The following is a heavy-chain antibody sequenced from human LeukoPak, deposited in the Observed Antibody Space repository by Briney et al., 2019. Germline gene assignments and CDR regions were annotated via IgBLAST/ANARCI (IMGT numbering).Heavy chain of an antibody. D-gene: IGHD6-19*01. Sequence: SPTLSLTCAISGDSVSSNSAAWNWLRQSLSRRRERLGRTYYRSKWYNDYAVSVKSRITINPDTSKNQFSLQLNSVTPEDTAVYYCARETGVAVAGIFDYWGQGTLVTVSS. CDR2: TYYRSKWYN. CDR3: ARETGVAVAGIFDY. CDR1: GDSVSSNSAA. J-gene: IGHJ4*02. V-gene: IGHV6-1*01.